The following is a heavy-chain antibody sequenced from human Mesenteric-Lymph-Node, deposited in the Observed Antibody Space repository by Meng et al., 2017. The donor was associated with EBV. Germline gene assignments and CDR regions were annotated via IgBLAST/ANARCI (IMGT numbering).Heavy chain of an antibody. V-gene: IGHV4-4*02. D-gene: IGHD3-22*01. CDR2: IYHSGST. CDR3: AICYFYDSSGIFDY. CDR1: VGTISGSNW. J-gene: IGHJ4*02. Sequence: GQLQKRGPGLVKLSGTLSLSCAVTVGTISGSNWWSCVRQCPGKGLDWIGEIYHSGSTNYNPSLKSRVTISVDKSKHQFSLKLSSVTAADTAVYYCAICYFYDSSGIFDYWGQGTLVTVSS.